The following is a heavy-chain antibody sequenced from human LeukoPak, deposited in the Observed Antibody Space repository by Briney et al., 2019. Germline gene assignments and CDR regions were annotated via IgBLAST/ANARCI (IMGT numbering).Heavy chain of an antibody. CDR2: ISGSGGST. V-gene: IGHV3-23*01. CDR1: GFTFSSYA. J-gene: IGHJ4*02. Sequence: GGSLRLSCAASGFTFSSYAMSWVRQAPGKGLEWVSAISGSGGSTYYADSVKGRFTISRDNSKNTLYLQMNSLRAEDTAVYYCAKVRGGRFDFWSGYYLDYWGQGTLVTVSS. D-gene: IGHD3-3*01. CDR3: AKVRGGRFDFWSGYYLDY.